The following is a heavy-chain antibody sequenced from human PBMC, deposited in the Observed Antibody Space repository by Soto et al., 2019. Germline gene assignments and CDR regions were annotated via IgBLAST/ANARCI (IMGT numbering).Heavy chain of an antibody. D-gene: IGHD3-10*01. CDR3: AKAGASGSFAYYGMDV. V-gene: IGHV3-30*18. CDR1: GFPFSRFG. J-gene: IGHJ6*02. Sequence: QVQLVESGGGVVQPGQSLRLSCTASGFPFSRFGMHWVRQAPGKGLEWLSVISDDGRQKYYGDSVKGRFTISRDNSESTLYLQMNSLNAEDTAVYWCAKAGASGSFAYYGMDVWGQGTTVTVSS. CDR2: ISDDGRQK.